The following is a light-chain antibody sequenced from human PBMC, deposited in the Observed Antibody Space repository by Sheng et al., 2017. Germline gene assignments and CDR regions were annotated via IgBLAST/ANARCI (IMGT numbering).Light chain of an antibody. Sequence: QSALTQPASVSGSPGQSITISCTGTSSDIGTHNLVSWYQQHPGKAPKVIIYEGSKRPSGISNRFSGSKSGNTASLTISGLQAEDEADYSCCSYAGSSTWVFGGGTKLTVL. CDR3: CSYAGSSTWV. V-gene: IGLV2-23*01. CDR1: SSDIGTHNL. CDR2: EGS. J-gene: IGLJ3*02.